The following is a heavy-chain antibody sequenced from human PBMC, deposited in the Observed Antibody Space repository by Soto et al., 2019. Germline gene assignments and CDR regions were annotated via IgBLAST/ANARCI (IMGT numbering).Heavy chain of an antibody. CDR1: GFTFGSYA. V-gene: IGHV3-9*01. Sequence: GGSLRLSCAASGFTFGSYAMHWVRQAPGKGLEWVSGISANGDNVDYADSVKGRFTVSRDNAKNSLFLQMNSLRPEDTASYYCAKDMKWGGMTTIHYFDSWGQGTQVTVSS. D-gene: IGHD4-17*01. J-gene: IGHJ4*02. CDR3: AKDMKWGGMTTIHYFDS. CDR2: ISANGDNV.